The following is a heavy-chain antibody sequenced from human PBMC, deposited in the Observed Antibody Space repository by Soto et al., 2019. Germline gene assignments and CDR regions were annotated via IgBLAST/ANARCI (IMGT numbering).Heavy chain of an antibody. CDR2: IYYSVST. J-gene: IGHJ6*02. CDR3: ANVAGRGGEGDYYYGMEV. D-gene: IGHD3-10*01. CDR1: GGSISSYY. Sequence: PSETLSLTCTVSGGSISSYYWSWIRQPPGKGLEWIGYIYYSVSTNYNPSLKSRVTISVDASKNQFSLKLSAVTAAGTAVYYCANVAGRGGEGDYYYGMEVWGQGTTLTVSS. V-gene: IGHV4-59*01.